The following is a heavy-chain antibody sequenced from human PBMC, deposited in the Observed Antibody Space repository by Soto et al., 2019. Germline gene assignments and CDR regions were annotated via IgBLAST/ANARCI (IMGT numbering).Heavy chain of an antibody. CDR3: ARDLYYYDSSGYPGTGGAFDI. D-gene: IGHD3-22*01. V-gene: IGHV1-46*01. CDR1: GYTFTSYY. CDR2: INPSGGST. J-gene: IGHJ3*02. Sequence: GASVKVSCKASGYTFTSYYMHWVRQAPGQGLERMGIINPSGGSTSYAQKFQGRVTMTRDTSTSTVYMELSSLRSEDTAVYYCARDLYYYDSSGYPGTGGAFDIWGQGTMVTVSS.